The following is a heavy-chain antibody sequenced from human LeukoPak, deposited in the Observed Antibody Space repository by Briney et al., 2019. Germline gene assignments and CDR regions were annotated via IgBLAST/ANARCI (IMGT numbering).Heavy chain of an antibody. D-gene: IGHD6-13*01. CDR1: GGTFSSYA. CDR2: IIPIFGTA. Sequence: SVKVSCKASGGTFSSYAISWVRQAPGQGREWMGGIIPIFGTANYAQKFQGRVTITADESTSTAYMELSSLRSEDTAVYYCARGHQQLSPDFDYWGQGTLVTVST. V-gene: IGHV1-69*01. CDR3: ARGHQQLSPDFDY. J-gene: IGHJ4*02.